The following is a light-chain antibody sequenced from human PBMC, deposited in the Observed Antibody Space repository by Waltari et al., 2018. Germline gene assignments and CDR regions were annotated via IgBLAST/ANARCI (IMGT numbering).Light chain of an antibody. J-gene: IGKJ4*01. V-gene: IGKV3-11*01. CDR1: QSVGTY. Sequence: EIVLPQSPDISSFSPGGRAPLSCRASQSVGTYLAWYQQRPGQSPRLLIYDASYRATGIPARFSGSGSETDFTLTISSLQPEDFAVYYCQQRRNWPLTFGGGTRVQI. CDR3: QQRRNWPLT. CDR2: DAS.